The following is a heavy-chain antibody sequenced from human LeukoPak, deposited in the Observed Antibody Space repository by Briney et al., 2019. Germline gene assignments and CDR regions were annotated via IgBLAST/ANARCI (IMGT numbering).Heavy chain of an antibody. CDR1: GSTFSSYS. CDR2: IGPRSDIK. D-gene: IGHD3-22*01. J-gene: IGHJ3*02. CDR3: ARVGNLYYYDSSGSLDAFDI. Sequence: RGSLRLSCAASGSTFSSYSMNWVRQAPGKGPELVSHIGPRSDIKSYADSVKGRFTISRDNAKNSLFLQMNSLRDEDTAVYYCARVGNLYYYDSSGSLDAFDIWGQGTMVTVSS. V-gene: IGHV3-48*02.